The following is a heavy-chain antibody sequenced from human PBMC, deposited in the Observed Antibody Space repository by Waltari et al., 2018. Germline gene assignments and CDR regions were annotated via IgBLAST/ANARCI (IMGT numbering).Heavy chain of an antibody. CDR1: GGTFSSYA. Sequence: QVQLVQSGAEVQKPGSSVKVSCKASGGTFSSYAIRRVRQAPGQGLEWMGGIIPIFGTANYAQKFQGRVTITTDESTSTAYMELSSLRSEDTAVYYCARVIGSSSWYDAFDIWGQGTMVTVSS. J-gene: IGHJ3*02. D-gene: IGHD6-13*01. V-gene: IGHV1-69*05. CDR2: IIPIFGTA. CDR3: ARVIGSSSWYDAFDI.